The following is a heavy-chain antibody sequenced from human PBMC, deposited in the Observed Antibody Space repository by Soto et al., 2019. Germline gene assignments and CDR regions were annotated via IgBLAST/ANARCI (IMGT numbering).Heavy chain of an antibody. CDR1: GGSISSGDYY. D-gene: IGHD1-26*01. CDR2: IYYSGST. V-gene: IGHV4-30-4*01. J-gene: IGHJ3*02. CDR3: ARVGRALGAFDI. Sequence: PSETLSLTCTVSGGSISSGDYYWSWIRQPPGKGLEWIGYIYYSGSTYYNPSLKSRVTISVDTSKNQFSLKLSSVTAADTAVYYCARVGRALGAFDIWGPGXMLTV.